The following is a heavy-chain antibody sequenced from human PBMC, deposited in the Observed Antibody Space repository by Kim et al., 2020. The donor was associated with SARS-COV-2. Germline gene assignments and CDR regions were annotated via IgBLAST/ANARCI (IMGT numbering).Heavy chain of an antibody. V-gene: IGHV3-23*01. Sequence: GGSLRLSCAASGFTFSSYAMSWVRQAPGKGLEWVSAISGSGGSTYYADSVKGRFTISRDNSKNTLYLQMNSLRAEDTAGYYCAKGIVGAPNFDYWGQGTLVTVSS. CDR2: ISGSGGST. CDR3: AKGIVGAPNFDY. J-gene: IGHJ4*02. D-gene: IGHD1-26*01. CDR1: GFTFSSYA.